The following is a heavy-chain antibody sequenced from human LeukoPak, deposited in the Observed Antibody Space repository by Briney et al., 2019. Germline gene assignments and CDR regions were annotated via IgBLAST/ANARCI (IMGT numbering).Heavy chain of an antibody. CDR1: GFTLSSYG. CDR2: ISGSGGST. V-gene: IGHV3-23*01. Sequence: GGSLRLSCAASGFTLSSYGMSWVRQAPGKGLEWVSAISGSGGSTYYADSAKGRFTISRDNSKNTLYLQVNSLRAEDTAVYYCAKAPYYYDSQSYDYWGQGTLVTVSS. CDR3: AKAPYYYDSQSYDY. J-gene: IGHJ4*02. D-gene: IGHD3-22*01.